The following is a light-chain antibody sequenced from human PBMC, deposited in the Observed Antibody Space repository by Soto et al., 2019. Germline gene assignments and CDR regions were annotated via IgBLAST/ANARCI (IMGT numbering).Light chain of an antibody. CDR2: AAS. CDR1: QGISTY. Sequence: DIQMPQSPSSLSASVGDRLTITCRASQGISTYLNWYQQKPGKAPKLLIYAASTLQSGVPSRFSGSGSETDFTLTISSLQPEDFATYSCQQNYSATWTFGQGTKVDIK. CDR3: QQNYSATWT. J-gene: IGKJ1*01. V-gene: IGKV1-39*01.